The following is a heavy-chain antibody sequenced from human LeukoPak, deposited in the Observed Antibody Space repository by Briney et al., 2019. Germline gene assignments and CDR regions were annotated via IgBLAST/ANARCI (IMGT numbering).Heavy chain of an antibody. J-gene: IGHJ5*02. Sequence: GGSLRLSCAASGFTFSSYAMSWVRQAPGKGLEWVSAISGSGGSTYYADSVKGRFTISRDNSKNTLYLQMNSLRAEDTAVYYCARDPRSHSSWYYELGWFDPWGQGTLVTVSS. CDR3: ARDPRSHSSWYYELGWFDP. CDR2: ISGSGGST. CDR1: GFTFSSYA. D-gene: IGHD6-13*01. V-gene: IGHV3-23*01.